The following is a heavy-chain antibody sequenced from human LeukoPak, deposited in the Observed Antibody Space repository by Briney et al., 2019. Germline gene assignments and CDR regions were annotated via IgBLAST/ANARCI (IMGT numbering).Heavy chain of an antibody. J-gene: IGHJ4*02. CDR3: ARVRLDSGTYSLYY. D-gene: IGHD3-10*01. CDR1: GFTFSSYS. V-gene: IGHV3-48*01. CDR2: ISGRSSTK. Sequence: QPGGSLRLSCAASGFTFSSYSMNWVRQAPGKGLEWVSYISGRSSTKYYADSVKGPFTISRDNAENSLYLQMNSLRVEDTAVYYCARVRLDSGTYSLYYWGQGTLVTVSS.